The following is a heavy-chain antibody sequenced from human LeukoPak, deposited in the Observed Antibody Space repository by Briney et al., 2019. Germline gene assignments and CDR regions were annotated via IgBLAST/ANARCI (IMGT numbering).Heavy chain of an antibody. J-gene: IGHJ4*02. V-gene: IGHV3-23*01. CDR2: ISASGGST. CDR3: ARDLEAARPGY. CDR1: GFTFSSYD. D-gene: IGHD6-6*01. Sequence: GGSLRLSCAASGFTFSSYDMSWVRQAPGRGLEWVSSISASGGSTYYADSVKGRFAISRDYSKNTLYLQMSSLRADDTAIYYCARDLEAARPGYWGQGTLVTVSS.